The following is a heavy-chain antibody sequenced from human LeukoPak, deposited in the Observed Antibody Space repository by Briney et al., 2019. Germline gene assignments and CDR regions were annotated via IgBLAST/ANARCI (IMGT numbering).Heavy chain of an antibody. J-gene: IGHJ6*02. CDR3: ARGQKDNGVSSSWYYYGMDV. CDR2: MNPNSGNT. D-gene: IGHD6-13*01. CDR1: GYTFTSSD. Sequence: ASVNVSCKASGYTFTSSDINWVRQATGEGLEWMGWMNPNSGNTDYAQKFQGRITMTRNTSINTAYMELSSLRSEDTAVYYCARGQKDNGVSSSWYYYGMDVWGQGTTVTVSS. V-gene: IGHV1-8*01.